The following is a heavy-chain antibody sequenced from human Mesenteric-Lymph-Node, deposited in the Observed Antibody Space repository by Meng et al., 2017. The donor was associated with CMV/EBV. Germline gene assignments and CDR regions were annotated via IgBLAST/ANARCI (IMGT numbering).Heavy chain of an antibody. CDR2: IYNSVST. CDR3: ARDQPADY. Sequence: LSLTCTVSGYSVSGGSYYWTWIRQAPGKGLEWIGYIYNSVSTNYNPSLKSRVTISVDTSKNQFSLKLTSVTAADTAVYYCARDQPADYWGQGTLVTVSS. CDR1: GYSVSGGSYY. V-gene: IGHV4-61*01. J-gene: IGHJ4*02. D-gene: IGHD2-2*01.